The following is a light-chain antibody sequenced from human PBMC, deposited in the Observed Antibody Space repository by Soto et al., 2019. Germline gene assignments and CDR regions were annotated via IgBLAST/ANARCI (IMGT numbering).Light chain of an antibody. CDR3: QQLSTYPST. CDR2: DAS. J-gene: IGKJ4*01. V-gene: IGKV1-5*01. CDR1: QSISSW. Sequence: DIQMTQSPSALSASVGDRATITCRASQSISSWLAWYLQKPGKAPKLLIYDASTLQSGVPSRYSGSGSGTDFTLTISSLQAEDFATYYCQQLSTYPSTFGGGTKVDIK.